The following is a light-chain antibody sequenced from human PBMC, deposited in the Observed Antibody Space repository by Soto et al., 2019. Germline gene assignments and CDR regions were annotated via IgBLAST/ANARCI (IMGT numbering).Light chain of an antibody. J-gene: IGKJ1*01. CDR1: QSVTNSF. CDR3: QQYVSSPWA. V-gene: IGKV3-20*01. Sequence: EIVLAQSPATLSFSPGERATLSCRASQSVTNSFLAWYQQKPGQAPRLLIYAASRRATGIPDRFTGSGSGTDFTLTISRLEPEDFAVYYCQQYVSSPWAFGQRTKVEI. CDR2: AAS.